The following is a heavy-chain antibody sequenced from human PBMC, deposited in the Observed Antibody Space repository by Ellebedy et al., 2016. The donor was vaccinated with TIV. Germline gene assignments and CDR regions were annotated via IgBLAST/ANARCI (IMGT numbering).Heavy chain of an antibody. CDR3: AAWVVVTAAGTGYFDY. D-gene: IGHD6-13*01. CDR2: ISGSGGST. J-gene: IGHJ4*02. Sequence: GGSLRLSXAASGFTFSSYAMSWVRQAPGKGLEWVSAISGSGGSTYYADSVKGRFTISRDNSKNTLYLQMNSLRAEDTAVYYCAAWVVVTAAGTGYFDYWGQGTLVTVSS. V-gene: IGHV3-23*01. CDR1: GFTFSSYA.